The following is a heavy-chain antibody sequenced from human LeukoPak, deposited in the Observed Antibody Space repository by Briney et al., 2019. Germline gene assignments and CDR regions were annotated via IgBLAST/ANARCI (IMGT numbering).Heavy chain of an antibody. CDR2: ISSSGSTI. J-gene: IGHJ4*02. D-gene: IGHD2-2*01. V-gene: IGHV3-11*01. CDR3: ARDPYCSSTSCKN. CDR1: GFTFSDYY. Sequence: PGGSLRLSCAASGFTFSDYYMSWIRQAPGKGLEWVSYISSSGSTIYYADSVKGRFTISRDNAKNSLCLQMNSLRAEDTAVYYCARDPYCSSTSCKNWGQGTLVTVSS.